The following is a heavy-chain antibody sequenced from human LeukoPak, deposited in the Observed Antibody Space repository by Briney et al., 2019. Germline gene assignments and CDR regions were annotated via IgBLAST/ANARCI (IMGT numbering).Heavy chain of an antibody. CDR3: ARDRGGTGDFDY. D-gene: IGHD1-1*01. V-gene: IGHV1-3*01. CDR1: GYTFTSYS. Sequence: ASVKVSCKVSGYTFTSYSIHWVRRAPGQRLEWMGWINAGNGGTKYSQKLQGRVTIGRDTSAKTAYMELSSLRSEDTAVYYCARDRGGTGDFDYWGQGTLVTVSS. J-gene: IGHJ4*02. CDR2: INAGNGGT.